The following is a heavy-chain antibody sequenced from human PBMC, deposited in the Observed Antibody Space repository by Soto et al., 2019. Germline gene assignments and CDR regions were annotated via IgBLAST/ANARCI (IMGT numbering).Heavy chain of an antibody. V-gene: IGHV3-23*01. D-gene: IGHD6-6*01. Sequence: EVQLLESGGGLVQPGGSLRLSCAASGFTFSSYAMSWVRQAPGKGLEWVSAISGSGGSTYYADSVKGRFTISRDNSKNTLYLQMNSLRADDTAVYYCARAIVPAYYYYGMDVWGQGTTVTVSS. J-gene: IGHJ6*02. CDR2: ISGSGGST. CDR3: ARAIVPAYYYYGMDV. CDR1: GFTFSSYA.